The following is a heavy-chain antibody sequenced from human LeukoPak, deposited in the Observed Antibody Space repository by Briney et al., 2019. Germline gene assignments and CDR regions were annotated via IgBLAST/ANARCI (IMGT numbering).Heavy chain of an antibody. J-gene: IGHJ4*02. CDR2: IYYTGST. CDR1: GGSVNSGSYY. Sequence: PSETLSLTCTVSGGSVNSGSYYWSWIRQPPGKGLGWIGYIYYTGSTYYNPSLKSRVTISLDTSKNQFSLILSSVTAADTAVYYCAREDGYSQADSWGQGILVTVSS. V-gene: IGHV4-61*01. D-gene: IGHD5-24*01. CDR3: AREDGYSQADS.